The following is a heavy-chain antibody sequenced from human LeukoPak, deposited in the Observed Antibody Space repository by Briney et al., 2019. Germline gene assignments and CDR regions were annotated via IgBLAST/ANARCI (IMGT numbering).Heavy chain of an antibody. V-gene: IGHV4-34*01. CDR1: GGSFSGDY. CDR3: ARLVGATGGY. J-gene: IGHJ4*02. D-gene: IGHD1-26*01. CDR2: INHSGST. Sequence: SEALSPTCAVYGGSFSGDYWSWIRQPPGKRREWIGEINHSGSTHYNPSLKSRVTISVDTSKNQFSLKLSSVTAADTGVYYCARLVGATGGYWGQGTLVTVSS.